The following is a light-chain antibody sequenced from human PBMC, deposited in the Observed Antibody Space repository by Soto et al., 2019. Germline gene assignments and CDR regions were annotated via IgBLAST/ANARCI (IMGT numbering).Light chain of an antibody. CDR3: GTWDSSRSAV. J-gene: IGLJ2*01. V-gene: IGLV1-51*01. CDR1: RSNIGHNY. CDR2: DNN. Sequence: QSVLTQPPSVSAAPGQRVTISCSGSRSNIGHNYVSWYQHLPGTAPKLLIYDNNKRPSGIPDRFSGSKSGTSATLGITGLQTGDEADYYCGTWDSSRSAVFGRGTQLTVL.